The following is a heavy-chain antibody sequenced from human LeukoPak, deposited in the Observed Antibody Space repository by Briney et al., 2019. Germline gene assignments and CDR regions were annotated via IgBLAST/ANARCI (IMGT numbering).Heavy chain of an antibody. J-gene: IGHJ4*02. V-gene: IGHV3-43*02. Sequence: GGSLRLSCAASGFTFDDYAMHWVRQAQGKGLEWVSLISGDGGSTYYADSVKGRFTISRDNSKNSLYLQMNSLRTEDTALYYCAKGFRFLEWLDYWGQGTLVTVSS. CDR1: GFTFDDYA. CDR3: AKGFRFLEWLDY. D-gene: IGHD3-3*01. CDR2: ISGDGGST.